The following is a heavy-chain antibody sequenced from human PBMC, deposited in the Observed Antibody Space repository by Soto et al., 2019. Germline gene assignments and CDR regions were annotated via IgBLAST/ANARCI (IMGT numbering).Heavy chain of an antibody. J-gene: IGHJ5*02. CDR2: IYYSGST. CDR3: ARTILTGYFWFDP. D-gene: IGHD3-9*01. Sequence: SETLSLTCTVSGGSISSGGYYLRWIRQHPGKGLEWIGYIYYSGSTYYNPSLKSRVTISVDTSKNQFSLKLSSVTAADTAVYYCARTILTGYFWFDPWGQGTLVTVSS. CDR1: GGSISSGGYY. V-gene: IGHV4-31*03.